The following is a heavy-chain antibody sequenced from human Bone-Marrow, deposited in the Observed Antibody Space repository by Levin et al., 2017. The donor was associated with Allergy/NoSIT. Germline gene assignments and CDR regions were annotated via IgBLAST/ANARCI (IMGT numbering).Heavy chain of an antibody. J-gene: IGHJ5*02. Sequence: SETLSLTCSVSGGSISTTNYNWAWVRQSPGKGLEWIGSVYYSGSTFYNPSLKSRLTISVDTSINQFSLKLHAVTAADTAVYFCAGHVKIMGYFYGYGWFDPWGQGTLVTVSS. CDR2: VYYSGST. CDR3: AGHVKIMGYFYGYGWFDP. CDR1: GGSISTTNYN. V-gene: IGHV4-39*01. D-gene: IGHD5-18*01.